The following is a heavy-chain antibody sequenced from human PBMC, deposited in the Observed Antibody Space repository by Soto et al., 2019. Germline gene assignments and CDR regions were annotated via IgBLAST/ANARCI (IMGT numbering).Heavy chain of an antibody. J-gene: IGHJ6*02. D-gene: IGHD3-10*01. CDR1: GFTFSNAW. CDR2: IKSKTDGGTT. CDR3: TTATQNVLLWFGELSSPVYYYYYGMDV. V-gene: IGHV3-15*07. Sequence: GGSLRLSCAASGFTFSNAWMNWVRQAPGKGLEWVGRIKSKTDGGTTDYAAPVKGRFTISRDDSKNTLYLQMNSLKTEDTAVYYCTTATQNVLLWFGELSSPVYYYYYGMDVWGQGTTVTVSS.